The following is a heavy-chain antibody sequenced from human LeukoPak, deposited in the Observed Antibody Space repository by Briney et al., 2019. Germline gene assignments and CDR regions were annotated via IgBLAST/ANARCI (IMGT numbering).Heavy chain of an antibody. Sequence: GESLKISCKGSGYSFTSYWIGWVRQMPGKGLEWMGIIYPGDSDTRYSPSFQGQVTISADKSISTAYLQWSSLKASDTTMYYCARPQSSGWYVGSYDAFDIWGQGTMVTVSS. CDR2: IYPGDSDT. J-gene: IGHJ3*02. CDR1: GYSFTSYW. D-gene: IGHD6-19*01. V-gene: IGHV5-51*01. CDR3: ARPQSSGWYVGSYDAFDI.